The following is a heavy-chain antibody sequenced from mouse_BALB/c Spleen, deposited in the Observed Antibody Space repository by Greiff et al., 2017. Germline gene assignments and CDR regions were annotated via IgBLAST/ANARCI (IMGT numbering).Heavy chain of an antibody. Sequence: EVHLVESGGGLVKPGGSLKLSCAASGFTFSSYYMSWVRQTPGKGLEWVATISSGASYTYYPDSVKGRITIARDNAKTTLYLQMSSLTSEDTAMYDCTREGPLDYAMDYWGQGTSVTVSS. V-gene: IGHV5-6-4*01. CDR3: TREGPLDYAMDY. CDR2: ISSGASYT. CDR1: GFTFSSYY. J-gene: IGHJ4*01.